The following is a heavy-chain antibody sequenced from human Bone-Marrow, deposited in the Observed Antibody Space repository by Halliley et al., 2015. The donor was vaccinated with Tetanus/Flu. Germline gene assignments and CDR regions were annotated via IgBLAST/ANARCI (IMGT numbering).Heavy chain of an antibody. V-gene: IGHV3-74*01. CDR2: DGATT. J-gene: IGHJ6*02. CDR3: VRVKSFSREDYYYFYYGMDI. Sequence: DGATTNYADSVTGRFTIPRDNAENMVYLEMNRLRAEDTAVYYCVRVKSFSREDYYYFYYGMDIWGQGTTVTVSS.